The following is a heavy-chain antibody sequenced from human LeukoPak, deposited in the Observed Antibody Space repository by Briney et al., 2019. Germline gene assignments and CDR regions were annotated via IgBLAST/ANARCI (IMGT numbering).Heavy chain of an antibody. V-gene: IGHV3-15*01. CDR2: IKSKTDGGTT. CDR3: TREWELPGGLY. Sequence: GGSLRLSCAASGFTFSNAWMSWVRQAPGKGLEWVGRIKSKTDGGTTDYAAPVKGRFTISRDDSKNTLYLQVNSLKAEDTAVYYCTREWELPGGLYWGQGTLVTVSS. D-gene: IGHD1-26*01. CDR1: GFTFSNAW. J-gene: IGHJ4*02.